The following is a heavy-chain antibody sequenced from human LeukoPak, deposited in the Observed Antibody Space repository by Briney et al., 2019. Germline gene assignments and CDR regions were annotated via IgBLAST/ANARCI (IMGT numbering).Heavy chain of an antibody. CDR1: GGSLSSGGYY. CDR2: IYYSGST. J-gene: IGHJ4*02. Sequence: SQTLSLTCTVSGGSLSSGGYYWSWIRRHPGKGLEWIGYIYYSGSTYYNPSLKSRVTISVDTSKNQFSLKLSSVTAADTAVYYCAREYGHRSIFGVVINQFDYWGQGTLVTVSS. D-gene: IGHD3-3*01. CDR3: AREYGHRSIFGVVINQFDY. V-gene: IGHV4-31*03.